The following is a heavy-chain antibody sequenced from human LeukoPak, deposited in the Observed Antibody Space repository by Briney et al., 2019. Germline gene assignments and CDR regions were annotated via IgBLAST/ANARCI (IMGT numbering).Heavy chain of an antibody. D-gene: IGHD6-13*01. J-gene: IGHJ4*02. CDR1: GGTFSSYA. CDR3: ARDIKEGSSWYEAAY. V-gene: IGHV1-69*04. CDR2: IIPILGIA. Sequence: SVKVSCKASGGTFSSYAISWVRQAPGQGLEWMGRIIPILGIANYAQKFQGRVTITADKSTSTAYMELSSLRSEDTAVYYCARDIKEGSSWYEAAYWGQGTLVTVSS.